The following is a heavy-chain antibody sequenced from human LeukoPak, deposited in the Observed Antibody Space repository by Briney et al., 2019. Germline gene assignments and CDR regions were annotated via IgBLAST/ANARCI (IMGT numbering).Heavy chain of an antibody. J-gene: IGHJ4*02. D-gene: IGHD3-10*01. CDR3: ARDLPEPLPVVRGVILDY. CDR2: INPNSGGT. V-gene: IGHV1-2*02. CDR1: GYTFTGYY. Sequence: GASVKVSCKASGYTFTGYYMHWVRQAPGQGLEWMGWINPNSGGTNYAQKFQGRVTMTRDTSISTAYMELSRLRSDDTAVYYCARDLPEPLPVVRGVILDYWGQGTLVTVSS.